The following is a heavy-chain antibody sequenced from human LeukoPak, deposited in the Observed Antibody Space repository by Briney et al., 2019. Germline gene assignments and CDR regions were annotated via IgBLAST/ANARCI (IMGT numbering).Heavy chain of an antibody. CDR3: ARWDDSAWAFGN. V-gene: IGHV4-59*08. CDR2: IAHSGTT. D-gene: IGHD6-19*01. CDR1: GGSISRYS. J-gene: IGHJ4*02. Sequence: PSETLSLTCIVSGGSISRYSWNWIRQSPGKGLEWIGHIAHSGTTSYKSSLKSRVTISVDTSKNQLSLRLTSVTAADTAVYYCARWDDSAWAFGNWGPGTLVTVSS.